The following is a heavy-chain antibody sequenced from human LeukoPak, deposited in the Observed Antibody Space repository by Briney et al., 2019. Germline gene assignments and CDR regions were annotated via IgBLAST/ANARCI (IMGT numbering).Heavy chain of an antibody. V-gene: IGHV3-23*01. CDR3: AKDLDWLLPSPYYFDY. CDR2: ISGSGGST. D-gene: IGHD3-9*01. J-gene: IGHJ4*02. CDR1: GFTFSSYA. Sequence: GGSLRLSCAASGFTFSSYAMSWVRQAPGKGLEWVSAISGSGGSTYYADSVKGRFTISRDNSKNTLYLQMNSLRAEDTAVYYCAKDLDWLLPSPYYFDYWGQGTLVTVSS.